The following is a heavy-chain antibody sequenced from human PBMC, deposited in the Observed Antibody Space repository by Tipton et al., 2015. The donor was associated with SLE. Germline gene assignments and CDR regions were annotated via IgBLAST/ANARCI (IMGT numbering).Heavy chain of an antibody. J-gene: IGHJ5*01. V-gene: IGHV4-34*01. D-gene: IGHD2-15*01. Sequence: TLSLTCAVYGGSFSGYYWSWIRQPPGKGLEWIGEINHSGSTNYNPSLKSRVTISVDTSKNQFSLKLSSVTAAETAVYYCASSLGSSYWFDSWGLGSLVTVSS. CDR1: GGSFSGYY. CDR2: INHSGST. CDR3: ASSLGSSYWFDS.